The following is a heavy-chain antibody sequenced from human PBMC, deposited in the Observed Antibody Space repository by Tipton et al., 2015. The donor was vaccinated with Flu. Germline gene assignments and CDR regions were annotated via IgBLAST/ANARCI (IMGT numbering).Heavy chain of an antibody. V-gene: IGHV1-2*02. CDR3: ARVYYTFVFDF. CDR1: GYTFTGYY. D-gene: IGHD3-10*01. CDR2: FNPDSGHT. Sequence: QVQLVQSGAEVKNPGASVRVSCKTPGYTFTGYYIHWVRQAPGQGLEWMGWFNPDSGHTYYAQRFHGTGTMTRDTSIRTVYMDLRRLTSDDTAVYYCARVYYTFVFDFWGQGARVTVSS. J-gene: IGHJ4*02.